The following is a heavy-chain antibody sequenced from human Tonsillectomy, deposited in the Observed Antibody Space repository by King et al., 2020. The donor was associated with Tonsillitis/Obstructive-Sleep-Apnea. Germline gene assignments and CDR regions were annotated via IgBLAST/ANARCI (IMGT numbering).Heavy chain of an antibody. J-gene: IGHJ2*01. CDR3: AKDGYSSCWSYWYFDL. CDR1: GFTFDDYA. D-gene: IGHD6-19*01. V-gene: IGHV3-9*01. CDR2: ISWNSGSI. Sequence: VQLVESGGGLVQPGRSLRLSCAASGFTFDDYAMHWVRQAPGKGLEWVSGISWNSGSIGYADSVKGRFTISRDNAKNSLYLQMNSLRAEDTALYYCAKDGYSSCWSYWYFDLWGRGTLVTVSS.